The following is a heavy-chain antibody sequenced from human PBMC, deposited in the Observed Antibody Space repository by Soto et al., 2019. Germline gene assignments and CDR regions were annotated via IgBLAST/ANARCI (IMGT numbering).Heavy chain of an antibody. CDR1: AFIFSNYG. D-gene: IGHD4-17*01. J-gene: IGHJ6*02. V-gene: IGHV3-23*01. CDR2: ISGSGGST. CDR3: AKDPGYGDYPYYYYYYGMDV. Sequence: GGSLRLSCAASAFIFSNYGMSWVRQAPGKGLEWVSAISGSGGSTYYADSVKGRFTISRDNSKNTLYLQMNSLRAEDTAVYYCAKDPGYGDYPYYYYYYGMDVWGQGTTVTVSS.